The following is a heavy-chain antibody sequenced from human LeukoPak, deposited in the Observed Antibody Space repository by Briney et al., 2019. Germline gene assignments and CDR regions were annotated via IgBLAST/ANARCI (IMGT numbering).Heavy chain of an antibody. V-gene: IGHV4-61*02. Sequence: SETLSLTCTVSGGSISSGSYYWSWIRQPAGKGLEWIGRIYTSGSTYYNPSLKSRVTISIDTSKNQFSLRLSSVTAADTAVYYCARDFSEGAFDIWGQGTMVSVSS. CDR3: ARDFSEGAFDI. CDR1: GGSISSGSYY. CDR2: IYTSGST. D-gene: IGHD3-10*01. J-gene: IGHJ3*02.